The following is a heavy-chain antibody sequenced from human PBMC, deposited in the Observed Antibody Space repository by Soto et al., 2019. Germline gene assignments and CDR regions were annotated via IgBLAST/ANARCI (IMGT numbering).Heavy chain of an antibody. CDR2: MNPNSGNT. CDR3: ARVSSSWHINWFDP. Sequence: GASVKVSCKASGYTFTSYDINWVRQATGQGLEWMGWMNPNSGNTGYAQKLQGRVNITRDTSASTAYMDLSSLRSEVTAVYYCARVSSSWHINWFDPWGQGTLVTVPQ. J-gene: IGHJ5*02. D-gene: IGHD6-13*01. V-gene: IGHV1-8*01. CDR1: GYTFTSYD.